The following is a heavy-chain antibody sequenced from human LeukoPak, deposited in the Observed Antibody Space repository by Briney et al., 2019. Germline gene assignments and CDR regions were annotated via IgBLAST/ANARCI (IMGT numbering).Heavy chain of an antibody. CDR2: MYTNGES. CDR1: GGSINSQY. V-gene: IGHV4-4*07. CDR3: ARGRDSSSFDY. Sequence: PSETLSLTCTVSGGSINSQYWSWIRQPAGKGLEWIGRMYTNGESDYNPSLKSRVTISVDTSKNQFSLKLSSVTAADTAVYCCARGRDSSSFDYWGQGTLVTVSS. J-gene: IGHJ4*02. D-gene: IGHD2-21*02.